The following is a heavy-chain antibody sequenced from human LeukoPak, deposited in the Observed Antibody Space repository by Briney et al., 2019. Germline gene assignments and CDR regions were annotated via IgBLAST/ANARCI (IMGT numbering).Heavy chain of an antibody. V-gene: IGHV3-23*01. CDR1: GFTFSRYG. CDR2: ISGGGDTT. CDR3: ARSILRGVLPY. Sequence: GGSLRLSCAASGFTFSRYGMSWVRQAPGKGLEWVAAISGGGDTTYYADSVKGRFTISRDNSKNTLYLQMNSLRAEDTAVYYCARSILRGVLPYWGQGTLVTVSS. D-gene: IGHD3-10*01. J-gene: IGHJ4*02.